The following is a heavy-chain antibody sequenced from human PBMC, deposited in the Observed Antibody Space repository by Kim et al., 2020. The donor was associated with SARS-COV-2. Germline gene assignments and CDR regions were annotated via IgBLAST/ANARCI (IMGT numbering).Heavy chain of an antibody. J-gene: IGHJ1*01. CDR3: AREATRVAAVEDFQH. CDR2: INTNTGHP. CDR1: GYSFSSFA. V-gene: IGHV7-4-1*02. Sequence: ASVKVSCKVSGYSFSSFAINWVRQAPGQGLEWLGWINTNTGHPTYAQGFKGRLVFSLDTSVSTIYLHINSLKAEDTAVYFCAREATRVAAVEDFQHWGQGTLVPVSS. D-gene: IGHD6-13*01.